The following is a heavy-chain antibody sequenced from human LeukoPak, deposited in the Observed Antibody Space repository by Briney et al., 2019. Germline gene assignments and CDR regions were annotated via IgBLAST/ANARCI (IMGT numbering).Heavy chain of an antibody. D-gene: IGHD3-22*01. CDR2: IYHSGST. CDR1: GGSISGYY. J-gene: IGHJ2*01. V-gene: IGHV4-30-2*01. Sequence: SETLSLTCTVSGGSISGYYWSWIRQPPGKGLEWIGYIYHSGSTYYNPSLKSRVTISVDRSKNQFSLKLSSVTAADTAVYYCARGGEYYYDSSGYFSWYFDLWGRGTLVTVSS. CDR3: ARGGEYYYDSSGYFSWYFDL.